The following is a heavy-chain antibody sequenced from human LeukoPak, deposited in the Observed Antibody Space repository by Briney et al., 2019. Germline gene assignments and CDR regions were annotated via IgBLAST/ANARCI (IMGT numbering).Heavy chain of an antibody. D-gene: IGHD2-21*01. V-gene: IGHV4-61*02. J-gene: IGHJ4*02. Sequence: PSQTLSLTCTVSGGSISSGSYYWSWLRQPAGKGPEWIGRIYNSGSTSYIASLKSRITISLDTSKNQFSLKLSSVTAADTAVYYCARDAGIPYCGGDCYPDYWGQGTLVTVSS. CDR2: IYNSGST. CDR1: GGSISSGSYY. CDR3: ARDAGIPYCGGDCYPDY.